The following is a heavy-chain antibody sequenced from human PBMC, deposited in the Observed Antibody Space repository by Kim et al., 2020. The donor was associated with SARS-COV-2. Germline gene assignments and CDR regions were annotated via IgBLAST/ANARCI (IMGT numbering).Heavy chain of an antibody. D-gene: IGHD3-10*01. CDR2: INHSGST. CDR3: ARGVTMVRG. V-gene: IGHV4-34*01. J-gene: IGHJ4*02. Sequence: SETLSLTCAVYGGSFSGYYWSWIRQPPGKGLEWIGEINHSGSTNYNPSLKSRVTISVDTSKNQFSLKLNSVTAADTAVYYCARGVTMVRGWGQGTLVTVS. CDR1: GGSFSGYY.